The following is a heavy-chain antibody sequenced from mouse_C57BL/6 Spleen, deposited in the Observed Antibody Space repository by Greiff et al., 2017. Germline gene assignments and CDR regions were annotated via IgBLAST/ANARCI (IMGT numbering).Heavy chain of an antibody. Sequence: EVMLVESGGGLVKPGGSLKLSCAASGFTFSDYGMHWVRQAPEKGLEWVAYISSGSSTIYYADTVKGRFTISRDNAKNTLFLQMTSLRSEDTAMYYCARPSSNYDYDDALISHWGQGTSVTVSS. V-gene: IGHV5-17*01. CDR1: GFTFSDYG. CDR3: ARPSSNYDYDDALISH. D-gene: IGHD2-4*01. CDR2: ISSGSSTI. J-gene: IGHJ4*01.